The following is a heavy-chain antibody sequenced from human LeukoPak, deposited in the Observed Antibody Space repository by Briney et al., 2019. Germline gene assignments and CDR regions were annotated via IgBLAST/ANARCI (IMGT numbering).Heavy chain of an antibody. J-gene: IGHJ3*02. CDR1: GNSITTYW. V-gene: IGHV5-51*01. D-gene: IGHD3-22*01. CDR2: IYPGDSDT. Sequence: GESLKISCKASGNSITTYWIGWVRQKPGKGLEWMGIIYPGDSDTRYSPSFQGQVTISADKSISTAYLQWSSLKASDTAMYYCARGRVNYYDSSGYSAFDIWGQGTMVTVSS. CDR3: ARGRVNYYDSSGYSAFDI.